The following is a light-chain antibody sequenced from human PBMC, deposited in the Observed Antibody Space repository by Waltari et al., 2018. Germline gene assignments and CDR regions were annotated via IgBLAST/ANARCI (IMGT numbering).Light chain of an antibody. Sequence: QSALTQPASVSGSPGQSITISCTGTSSDVGGYNHVSWYQQQPGKAPKLLISEVTNRPSGVSNRSSGPKSGNTASLTISGLQAEDEAEYYCSSFTTIGTRVVFGGGTKLTVL. CDR3: SSFTTIGTRVV. CDR1: SSDVGGYNH. V-gene: IGLV2-14*01. J-gene: IGLJ2*01. CDR2: EVT.